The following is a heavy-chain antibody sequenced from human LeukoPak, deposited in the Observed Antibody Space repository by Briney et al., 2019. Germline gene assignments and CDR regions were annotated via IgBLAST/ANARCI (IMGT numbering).Heavy chain of an antibody. V-gene: IGHV4-4*07. CDR1: GGSISSYY. CDR3: ARVFDSGSQAYFYYMDV. Sequence: SETLSLTCTVSGGSISSYYWSWIRQPAGKGLEWIGRIYTSGSTNYNPSLKSRVTMSVDTSKNQLSLKVSSVTAADTAVYYCARVFDSGSQAYFYYMDVWGKGTTVIISS. D-gene: IGHD3-10*01. J-gene: IGHJ6*03. CDR2: IYTSGST.